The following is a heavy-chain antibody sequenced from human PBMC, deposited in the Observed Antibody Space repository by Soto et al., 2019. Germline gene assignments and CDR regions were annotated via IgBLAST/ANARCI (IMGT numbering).Heavy chain of an antibody. CDR1: GGTFSSYT. Sequence: QVQLVQSGAEVKKPGSSVKVSCKASGGTFSSYTISWVRQAPGQGLEWMGRIIPILGIANYAQKFQGRVTITANKCTSTAYMELSSLRSEDTAVYYCARDSGYCSGGSFQIEGPIDYWGQGTLVTVSS. D-gene: IGHD2-15*01. V-gene: IGHV1-69*08. CDR3: ARDSGYCSGGSFQIEGPIDY. J-gene: IGHJ4*02. CDR2: IIPILGIA.